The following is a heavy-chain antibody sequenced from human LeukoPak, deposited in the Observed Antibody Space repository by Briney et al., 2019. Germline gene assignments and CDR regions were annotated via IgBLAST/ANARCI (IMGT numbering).Heavy chain of an antibody. J-gene: IGHJ3*02. CDR1: GFTFRCYS. V-gene: IGHV3-48*01. Sequence: PGGSLRLSCAAFGFTFRCYSMSWVRRAPGKGVEWVSYISSGSNTVFYADSMKGRFTISRDNAKNSLFLQMNILRAEDTAVYYCARDLHFDYESSHAFDIWGQGTMVTVSS. CDR2: ISSGSNTV. CDR3: ARDLHFDYESSHAFDI. D-gene: IGHD3-22*01.